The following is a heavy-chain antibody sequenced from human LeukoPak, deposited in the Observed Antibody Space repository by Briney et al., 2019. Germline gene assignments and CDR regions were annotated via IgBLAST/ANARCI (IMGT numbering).Heavy chain of an antibody. Sequence: SETLSLTCTVSGDSITRFYWSWIRPPPRKGLEWIAYMYHSGSTNYNPSLKSRVTIPIDTSKNQLSLKLSSVTAADTAVYYCGRERGAGGWIDPWGQGTLVTVSS. CDR1: GDSITRFY. CDR2: MYHSGST. CDR3: GRERGAGGWIDP. D-gene: IGHD1-26*01. J-gene: IGHJ5*02. V-gene: IGHV4-59*01.